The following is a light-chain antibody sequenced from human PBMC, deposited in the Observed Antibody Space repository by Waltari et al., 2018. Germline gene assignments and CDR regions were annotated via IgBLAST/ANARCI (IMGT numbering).Light chain of an antibody. Sequence: IQLTHSPSSLPASVGDRVTITCRASQGVSTYLAWYQHKPGRAPKLLISAASTLQSGVPSRFSASGSGTDFTLTINSLQPQDFATYYCQQFNNYPSTFGQGTRLEIQ. CDR1: QGVSTY. CDR3: QQFNNYPST. V-gene: IGKV1-9*01. J-gene: IGKJ5*01. CDR2: AAS.